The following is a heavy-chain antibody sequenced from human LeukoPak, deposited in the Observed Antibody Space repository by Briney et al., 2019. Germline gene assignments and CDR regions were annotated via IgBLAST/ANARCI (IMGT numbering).Heavy chain of an antibody. Sequence: GGSLRLSCAASGFTVSSNYMSWVRQAPGKGLEWVSVIYSGGSTYYADSVKGRFTISRGNSKNTLYLQMNSLRAEDTAVYYCARELSPTYYYDSSGYYTEVWGQGTMVTVSS. CDR3: ARELSPTYYYDSSGYYTEV. CDR1: GFTVSSNY. D-gene: IGHD3-22*01. J-gene: IGHJ3*01. V-gene: IGHV3-66*01. CDR2: IYSGGST.